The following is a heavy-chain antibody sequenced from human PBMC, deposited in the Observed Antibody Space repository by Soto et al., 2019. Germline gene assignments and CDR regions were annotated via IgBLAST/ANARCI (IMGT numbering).Heavy chain of an antibody. Sequence: QVQLVESGGGVVQPGRSLRLSCAASGFSFSVYGMHWVRQAPGKGLEWVAIISYDGNKKYYAQSVQGRCTISRDDSKNTLYLQMKSLRAEDTGVYYCAKDEYGSPYYYGMDVWGQGTTVIVSS. J-gene: IGHJ6*02. CDR3: AKDEYGSPYYYGMDV. D-gene: IGHD6-6*01. V-gene: IGHV3-30*18. CDR2: ISYDGNKK. CDR1: GFSFSVYG.